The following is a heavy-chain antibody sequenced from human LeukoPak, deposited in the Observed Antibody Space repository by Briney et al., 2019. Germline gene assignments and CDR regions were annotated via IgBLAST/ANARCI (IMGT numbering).Heavy chain of an antibody. CDR1: GFIFNNYA. Sequence: GSLRLSCAGSGFIFNNYAMHWVRQAPGKGLEWVSAISNNGGYTYYADSVQGRFTISRDNSKSTLCLQMNSLRAEDTAVYYCAKQLGYCSDGSCYFPYWGQGTLVTVSS. D-gene: IGHD2-15*01. CDR2: ISNNGGYT. V-gene: IGHV3-23*01. J-gene: IGHJ4*02. CDR3: AKQLGYCSDGSCYFPY.